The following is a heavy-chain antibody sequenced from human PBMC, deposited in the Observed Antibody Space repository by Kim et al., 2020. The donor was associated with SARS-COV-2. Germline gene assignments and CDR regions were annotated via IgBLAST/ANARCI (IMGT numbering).Heavy chain of an antibody. V-gene: IGHV4-34*01. CDR2: INHSGST. CDR3: ARDPRRAYGSGSYYRYFDY. Sequence: SETLSLTCAVYGGSFSGYYWSWIRQPPGKGLEWIGEINHSGSTNYNPSLKSRVTISVDTSKNQFSLKLSSVTAADTAVYYCARDPRRAYGSGSYYRYFDYWCQGTLVTVSS. J-gene: IGHJ4*02. D-gene: IGHD3-10*01. CDR1: GGSFSGYY.